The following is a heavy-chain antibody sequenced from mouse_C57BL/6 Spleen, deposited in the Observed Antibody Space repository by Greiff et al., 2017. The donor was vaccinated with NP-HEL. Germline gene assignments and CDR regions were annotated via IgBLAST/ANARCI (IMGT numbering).Heavy chain of an antibody. CDR2: IHPNSGST. Sequence: QVQLQQPGAELVKPGASVKLSCKASGYTFTSYWMHWVKQRPGQGLEWIGMIHPNSGSTNYNEKFKSKATLTVDKSSSTAYMQLSSLTSEDSAVYYCASHYYGSLAYWGQGTLVTVSA. J-gene: IGHJ3*01. V-gene: IGHV1-64*01. D-gene: IGHD1-1*01. CDR3: ASHYYGSLAY. CDR1: GYTFTSYW.